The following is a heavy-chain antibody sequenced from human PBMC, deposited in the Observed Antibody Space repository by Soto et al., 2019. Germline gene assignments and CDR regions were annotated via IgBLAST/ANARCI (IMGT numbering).Heavy chain of an antibody. D-gene: IGHD1-26*01. CDR3: SKSNGDTWERYFFDF. CDR2: ISGLGGSI. V-gene: IGHV3-23*01. J-gene: IGHJ4*02. Sequence: EVQLLESGGGLVQPGGSLRLSCAASGFTFSSFSLSWVRQAPGKGLEWVSGISGLGGSIYYAASVKGRFTISRDNSKNTLYLQMNSLRAEDTAVYYCSKSNGDTWERYFFDFWGQGTLVTVSS. CDR1: GFTFSSFS.